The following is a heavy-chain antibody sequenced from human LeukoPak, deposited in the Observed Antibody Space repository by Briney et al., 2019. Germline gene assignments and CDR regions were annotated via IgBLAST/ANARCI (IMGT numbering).Heavy chain of an antibody. Sequence: ASVKVSCKASGYTFASYGISWVRQAPGEGLEWMGWTSGYNGNTNYAQKLQGRVTMTTDTSTSTAYMELRSLRSDDTAVYYCARDLGPPLRGGNYWGRGTLVTVSS. V-gene: IGHV1-18*01. CDR2: TSGYNGNT. J-gene: IGHJ4*02. D-gene: IGHD3-16*01. CDR3: ARDLGPPLRGGNY. CDR1: GYTFASYG.